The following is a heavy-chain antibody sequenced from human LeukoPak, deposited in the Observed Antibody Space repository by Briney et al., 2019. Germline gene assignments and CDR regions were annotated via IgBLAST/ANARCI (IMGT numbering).Heavy chain of an antibody. CDR2: IKDDGSEK. J-gene: IGHJ6*02. Sequence: GGSLRLSCAASGFTFSSYWMSWVRQAPGKGLEWVANIKDDGSEKYYVDSMKGRFTISRDNAKNSLYLQMNSLRAEDTAVYYCARDGPIFGVVILYYYGMDVWGQGTTVTVSS. CDR1: GFTFSSYW. D-gene: IGHD3-3*01. V-gene: IGHV3-7*01. CDR3: ARDGPIFGVVILYYYGMDV.